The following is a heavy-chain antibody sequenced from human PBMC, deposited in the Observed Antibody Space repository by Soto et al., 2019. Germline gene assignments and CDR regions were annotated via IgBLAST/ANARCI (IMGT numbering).Heavy chain of an antibody. D-gene: IGHD6-13*01. CDR1: GYTFTSYY. V-gene: IGHV1-46*01. J-gene: IGHJ6*02. CDR2: INPSGGST. CDR3: ARDMSSSRNFYYYYGMDV. Sequence: QVQLVQSGAEVKKPGASVKVSCKASGYTFTSYYMHWVRQAPGQGLEWMGIINPSGGSTSYAQKFQGRVTMTRDTATSTVYMELSSLSSEETAVYYCARDMSSSRNFYYYYGMDVWGQGTTVTVSS.